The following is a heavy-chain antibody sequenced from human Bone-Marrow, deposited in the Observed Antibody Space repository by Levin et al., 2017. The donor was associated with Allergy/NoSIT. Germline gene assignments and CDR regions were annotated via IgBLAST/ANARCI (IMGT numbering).Heavy chain of an antibody. CDR3: TRDHGLYSHIAAEFDY. V-gene: IGHV3-49*04. D-gene: IGHD6-13*01. CDR2: IRSKAYGGTT. J-gene: IGHJ4*02. CDR1: GFTFGDYA. Sequence: GESLKISCTASGFTFGDYAMSWVRQAPGKGLEWVGFIRSKAYGGTTEYAASVKGRFTISRDDSKSIAYLQMNSLKTEDTAVYYCTRDHGLYSHIAAEFDYWGQGTLVTVSS.